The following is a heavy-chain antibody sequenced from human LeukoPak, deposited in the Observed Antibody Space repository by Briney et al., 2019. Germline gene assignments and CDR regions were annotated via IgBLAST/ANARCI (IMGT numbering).Heavy chain of an antibody. CDR2: ISVSSGNT. D-gene: IGHD1-14*01. CDR3: ARGAPGSDY. Sequence: GGSLRLSCAASGFTFSDYSMSWIRQAPGMGLEWVSYISVSSGNTNYADSVKGRFTISRDNAKNLLYLQMSSLRVEDTAVYCCARGAPGSDYWGQGTLVTVSS. CDR1: GFTFSDYS. J-gene: IGHJ4*02. V-gene: IGHV3-11*03.